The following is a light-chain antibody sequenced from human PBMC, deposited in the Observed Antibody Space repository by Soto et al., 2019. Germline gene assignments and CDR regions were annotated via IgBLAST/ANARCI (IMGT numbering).Light chain of an antibody. J-gene: IGKJ1*01. CDR2: DAS. CDR1: QSISSW. V-gene: IGKV1-5*01. CDR3: QQYKTYPWT. Sequence: DFQMTQSPSTLSASVGDGVSITSRASQSISSWLAWYQQKPGKAPKLLIYDASTLESGVPSRFRGSGSGTEFTLTISSLQTDEFATYYCQQYKTYPWTFGQGTKLDIK.